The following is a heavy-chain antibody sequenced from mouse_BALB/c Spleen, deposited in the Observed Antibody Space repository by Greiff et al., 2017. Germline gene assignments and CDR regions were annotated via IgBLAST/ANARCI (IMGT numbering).Heavy chain of an antibody. J-gene: IGHJ4*01. CDR2: INPGSSTI. CDR3: ARLGGNYAMDY. Sequence: EVKLQESGGGLVQPGGSLNLSCAASGFDSSRYWLSWARQAPGKGQEWIGEINPGSSTINYTPSLKDKFIISRDNAKNTLYLQMSKVRSEDTALYYCARLGGNYAMDYWGQGTSVTVSS. CDR1: GFDSSRYW. D-gene: IGHD1-1*02. V-gene: IGHV4-2*02.